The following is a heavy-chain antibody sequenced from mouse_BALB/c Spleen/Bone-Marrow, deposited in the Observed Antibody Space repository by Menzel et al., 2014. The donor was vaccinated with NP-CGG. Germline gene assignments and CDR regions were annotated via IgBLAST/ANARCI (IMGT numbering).Heavy chain of an antibody. CDR2: IWAGGST. Sequence: QVQLQQSGPGLVAPSQSLSITCTVSGFSLTSYGVHWVRQPPGKGLEWLGVIWAGGSTNYNSALMSRLSIRKDNSKSQVFLKMNSLQTDDTAMYYCAREGRYYGKRYSFDYWGQGTTLTVSS. V-gene: IGHV2-9*02. CDR1: GFSLTSYG. CDR3: AREGRYYGKRYSFDY. J-gene: IGHJ2*01. D-gene: IGHD1-1*01.